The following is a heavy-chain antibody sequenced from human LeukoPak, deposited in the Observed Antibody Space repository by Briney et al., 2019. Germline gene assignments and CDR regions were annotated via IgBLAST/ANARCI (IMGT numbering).Heavy chain of an antibody. CDR2: INHSGST. J-gene: IGHJ4*02. V-gene: IGHV4-34*01. CDR3: ARGGDRSFDY. D-gene: IGHD3-10*01. CDR1: GGSFSGYY. Sequence: SETLSLTCAVYGGSFSGYYWSWIRQPPGKGLEWIGEINHSGSTNHNPSLKSRVTISVDTSKNQFSLKLSSVTAADTAVYYCARGGDRSFDYWGQGTLVTVSS.